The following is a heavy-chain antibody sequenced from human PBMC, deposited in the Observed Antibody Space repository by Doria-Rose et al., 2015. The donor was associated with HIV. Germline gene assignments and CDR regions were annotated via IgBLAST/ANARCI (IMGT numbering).Heavy chain of an antibody. CDR2: ISSRSTHI. D-gene: IGHD2-2*02. J-gene: IGHJ6*02. V-gene: IGHV3-21*01. CDR3: ARDAPGCSGTNCYTPDDYHYYYGMDV. CDR1: GFTFSRYT. Sequence: VQLQGSGGGLVKPGGSLRLSCAASGFTFSRYTMNCVRQAPGKGLEWVSSISSRSTHIHYADSIKGRFTISRDHAKNSLSLQMNNLRAEDTAIYFCARDAPGCSGTNCYTPDDYHYYYGMDVWGQGTTVIVSS.